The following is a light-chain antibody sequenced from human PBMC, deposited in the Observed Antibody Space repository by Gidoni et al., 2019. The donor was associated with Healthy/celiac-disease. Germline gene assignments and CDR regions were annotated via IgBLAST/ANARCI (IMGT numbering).Light chain of an antibody. Sequence: DIQMTQSPSSLSASVGDRVTITCRESQSISSYLNLYQQKPGKAPKLLIYAASSLKSGVPSRFSGSGSGTDFTLTISSLQPEDFATYYCQQSYSTPYTFGQGTKLEIK. V-gene: IGKV1-39*01. CDR2: AAS. J-gene: IGKJ2*01. CDR1: QSISSY. CDR3: QQSYSTPYT.